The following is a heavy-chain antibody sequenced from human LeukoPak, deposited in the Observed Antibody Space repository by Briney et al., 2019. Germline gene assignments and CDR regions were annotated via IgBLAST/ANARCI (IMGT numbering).Heavy chain of an antibody. CDR1: GAFISSYY. CDR3: ARGYCSSTSCYLYGLFDY. CDR2: IYYSGST. V-gene: IGHV4-59*01. J-gene: IGHJ4*02. D-gene: IGHD2-2*01. Sequence: SETLSLTCTVAGAFISSYYWSWVRQPPGKGLEWIGYIYYSGSTNYNPSLKSRVTISVDTSKNQFSLKLSSVTAADTAVYYCARGYCSSTSCYLYGLFDYWGQGTLVTVSS.